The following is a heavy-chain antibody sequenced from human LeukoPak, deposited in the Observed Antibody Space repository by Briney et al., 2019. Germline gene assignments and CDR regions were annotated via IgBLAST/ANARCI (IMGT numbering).Heavy chain of an antibody. CDR3: AKDRAWEVRGFGDYDY. CDR1: RFTFSSYG. J-gene: IGHJ4*02. V-gene: IGHV3-30*02. Sequence: GGFLRLSCAASRFTFSSYGMHWVRQAPGKGLEWVAFIRYDRSNEYYADSVKGRFTISRDNSKNTLYLQMNGLRPEDTAVYYCAKDRAWEVRGFGDYDYWGQGTLVTVSS. CDR2: IRYDRSNE. D-gene: IGHD3-10*01.